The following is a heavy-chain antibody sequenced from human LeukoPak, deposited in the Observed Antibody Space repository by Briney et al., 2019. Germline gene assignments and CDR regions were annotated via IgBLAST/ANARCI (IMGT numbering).Heavy chain of an antibody. V-gene: IGHV3-43*02. J-gene: IGHJ4*02. CDR3: AKDASGGSCFDY. CDR1: GYTFYNYA. Sequence: GGSLRLSCAASGYTFYNYAMFWVRQAPGKGLEWVSLINGDGSSSDYADSVKGRFTISRDNSKNSLYLQMNSLRIEDTALYYCAKDASGGSCFDYWGQGTPVTVSS. D-gene: IGHD2-15*01. CDR2: INGDGSSS.